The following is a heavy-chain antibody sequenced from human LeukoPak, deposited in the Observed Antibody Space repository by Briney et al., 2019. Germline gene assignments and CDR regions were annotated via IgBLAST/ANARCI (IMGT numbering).Heavy chain of an antibody. D-gene: IGHD5-12*01. V-gene: IGHV3-23*01. CDR1: GFSISNSA. CDR3: AKGAYDYIEMGYFDY. CDR2: IVASSGST. Sequence: GGSLRLSCAASGFSISNSAMSWVRQAPGKGLEWVSLIVASSGSTFYADSVKGRFTISRDSSKNTLYLEMNSLRAEDMAVYYCAKGAYDYIEMGYFDYWGQGTLVTVSS. J-gene: IGHJ4*02.